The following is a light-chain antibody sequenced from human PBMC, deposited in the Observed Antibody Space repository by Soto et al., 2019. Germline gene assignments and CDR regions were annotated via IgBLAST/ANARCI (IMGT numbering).Light chain of an antibody. V-gene: IGKV1D-12*01. CDR1: QRIRNW. CDR2: DAS. J-gene: IGKJ4*01. CDR3: QQGGSFPLT. Sequence: DIQMTQSPSSVSASVGDRVTITCRASQRIRNWLVWYQQKPGIAPTLLIYDASTLQRGVPSRFSGSGSGTDFNLTISGLQPEDFAIYSCQQGGSFPLTFGGGT.